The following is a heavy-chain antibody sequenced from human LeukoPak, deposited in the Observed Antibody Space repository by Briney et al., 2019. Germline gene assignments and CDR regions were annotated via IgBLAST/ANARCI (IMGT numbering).Heavy chain of an antibody. D-gene: IGHD3-9*01. V-gene: IGHV3-7*01. J-gene: IGHJ4*02. CDR1: GFTFSSYW. Sequence: GGSLRLSCEASGFTFSSYWMSWVRQVPGKGLEWVANIKQRGTETYYADSVKGRFIISRDNAKRSLFVQMNSLTGDDTAVYYCARGSNITSSPVYFHDYWGQGALVTVSS. CDR2: IKQRGTET. CDR3: ARGSNITSSPVYFHDY.